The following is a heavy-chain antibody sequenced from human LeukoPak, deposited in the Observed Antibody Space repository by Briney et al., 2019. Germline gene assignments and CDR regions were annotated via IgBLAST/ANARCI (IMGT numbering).Heavy chain of an antibody. CDR1: GGTFSSYA. D-gene: IGHD4-17*01. Sequence: SVKVSCKTPGGTFSSYAVSWVRQAPGQGLEWMGRIIPILHTANYAQKFQGRVTITADTSTNTAYMELSSLRSEDTAMYYCARGPYNDYGWFDPWGQGTLLTVSS. CDR3: ARGPYNDYGWFDP. V-gene: IGHV1-69*04. CDR2: IIPILHTA. J-gene: IGHJ5*02.